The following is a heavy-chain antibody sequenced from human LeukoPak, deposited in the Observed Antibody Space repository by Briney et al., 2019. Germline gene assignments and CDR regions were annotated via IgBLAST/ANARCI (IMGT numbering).Heavy chain of an antibody. CDR3: ARRIAVAGSPVYYFDY. V-gene: IGHV1-2*02. J-gene: IGHJ4*02. D-gene: IGHD6-19*01. CDR2: INPKSGVT. Sequence: GASVKVSCKSSAYTLSGYYMHWVPHAPGQGRECMGWINPKSGVTNYAQKFQGRVTMTWDTSINTTFMELSRLRSDDTAVYYCARRIAVAGSPVYYFDYWGQGTLVTVSS. CDR1: AYTLSGYY.